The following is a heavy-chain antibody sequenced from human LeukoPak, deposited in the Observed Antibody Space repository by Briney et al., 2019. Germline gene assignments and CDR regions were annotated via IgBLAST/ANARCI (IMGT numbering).Heavy chain of an antibody. V-gene: IGHV3-74*03. CDR1: GFTFSSYE. Sequence: GGSLRLSCAASGFTFSSYEMNWVRQAPGKGLVWVSRINNGGSRTMYADSVKGRFTISRDNARNTLYLQMNSLRAEDTAIYYCATGGSDSSDYFFGFYWGQGTLVTVSS. CDR2: INNGGSRT. CDR3: ATGGSDSSDYFFGFY. D-gene: IGHD3-22*01. J-gene: IGHJ4*02.